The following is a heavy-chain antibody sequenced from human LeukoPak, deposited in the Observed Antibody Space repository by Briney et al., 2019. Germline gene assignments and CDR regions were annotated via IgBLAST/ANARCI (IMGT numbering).Heavy chain of an antibody. J-gene: IGHJ6*03. CDR3: ASVRRGFGESSKYYAYYYMGV. D-gene: IGHD3-10*01. Sequence: SETLSLTCSVPGGSISSSAYYWGWIRPPPGKGLEWTGNIYYSGRTYYHPSLKSRVTISLTTSKNQFSLELISVTAADTAVYYCASVRRGFGESSKYYAYYYMGVWGKGTTVTISS. CDR2: IYYSGRT. CDR1: GGSISSSAYY. V-gene: IGHV4-39*01.